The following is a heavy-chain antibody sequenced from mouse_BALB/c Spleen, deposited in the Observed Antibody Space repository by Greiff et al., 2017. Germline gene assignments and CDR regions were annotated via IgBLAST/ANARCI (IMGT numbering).Heavy chain of an antibody. CDR3: TRGDSLLRPNAMDY. D-gene: IGHD1-2*01. Sequence: VQLQQPGAELVKPGASVKLSCKASGYTFTSYYMYWVKQRPGQGLEWIGGINPSNGGTNFNEKFKSKATLTVDKSSSTAYMQLSSLTSEDSAVYYCTRGDSLLRPNAMDYWGQGTSVTVSS. J-gene: IGHJ4*01. CDR2: INPSNGGT. V-gene: IGHV1S81*02. CDR1: GYTFTSYY.